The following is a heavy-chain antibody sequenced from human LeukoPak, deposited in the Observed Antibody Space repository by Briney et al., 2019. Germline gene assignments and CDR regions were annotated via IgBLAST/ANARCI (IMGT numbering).Heavy chain of an antibody. Sequence: GESLKISCQGSGFRFTTYWIGWVRQMPGKGLEWMGIIYPGDADTRYSTSFQGQVTISADKSINTAYLQWSSLKASDTAMYYCARKYSIGWPNWGQGTLVTVSS. CDR2: IYPGDADT. V-gene: IGHV5-51*01. CDR1: GFRFTTYW. CDR3: ARKYSIGWPN. D-gene: IGHD6-19*01. J-gene: IGHJ4*02.